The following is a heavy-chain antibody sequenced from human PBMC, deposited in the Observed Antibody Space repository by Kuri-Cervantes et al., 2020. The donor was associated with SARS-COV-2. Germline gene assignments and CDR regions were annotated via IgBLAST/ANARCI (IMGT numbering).Heavy chain of an antibody. J-gene: IGHJ5*02. CDR3: AKPGITMVRGVIYWSDP. D-gene: IGHD3-10*01. Sequence: GGSLRLSCAASGFTFSSYAMSWVRQAPGKGLEWVSAISGSGGSTYYADSVKGRFTISRDNSKNTLYLQMNSLRAEDTAVYYCAKPGITMVRGVIYWSDPWGQGTLVTVSS. V-gene: IGHV3-23*01. CDR1: GFTFSSYA. CDR2: ISGSGGST.